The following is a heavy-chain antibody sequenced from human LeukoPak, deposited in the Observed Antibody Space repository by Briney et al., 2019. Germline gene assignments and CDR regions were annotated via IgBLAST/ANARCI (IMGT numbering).Heavy chain of an antibody. CDR1: GFIFTSYF. Sequence: PGGSLRLSCAASGFIFTSYFMSWVRQAPGKGLEWVATINQDGSDQYYVDSLKGRFTISRDNANNSLYLQMNILRVEDTAVYHCARGAWRHFDNWGQGTLVTVSS. D-gene: IGHD5-24*01. CDR2: INQDGSDQ. CDR3: ARGAWRHFDN. V-gene: IGHV3-7*05. J-gene: IGHJ4*02.